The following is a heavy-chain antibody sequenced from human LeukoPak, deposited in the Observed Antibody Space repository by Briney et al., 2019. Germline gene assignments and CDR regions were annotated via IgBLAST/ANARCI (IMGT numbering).Heavy chain of an antibody. CDR3: AKEGHDPNPYYGMDV. CDR1: GFTFSSYG. J-gene: IGHJ6*04. V-gene: IGHV3-30*18. Sequence: PGRSLRLSCAASGFTFSSYGMHWVRQAPGKGLEWVAVISYDGSNKYYADSVKGRFTISRDNSKNTLYLQMNSLRAEDTAVYYYAKEGHDPNPYYGMDVWGKGTTVTVSS. D-gene: IGHD3-16*01. CDR2: ISYDGSNK.